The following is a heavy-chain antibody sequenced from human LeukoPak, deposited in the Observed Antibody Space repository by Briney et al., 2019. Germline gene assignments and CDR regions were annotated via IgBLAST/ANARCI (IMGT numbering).Heavy chain of an antibody. D-gene: IGHD6-19*01. Sequence: ASVKVSCKASGYTFTCYYMHWVRQAPGQGLEWMGWINPNSGGTNYAQKFQGRVTMTRDTSISTAYMELSRLRSDDTAVYYCARVDSSGWNLNWFDPWGQGTLVTVSS. J-gene: IGHJ5*02. CDR1: GYTFTCYY. CDR2: INPNSGGT. CDR3: ARVDSSGWNLNWFDP. V-gene: IGHV1-2*02.